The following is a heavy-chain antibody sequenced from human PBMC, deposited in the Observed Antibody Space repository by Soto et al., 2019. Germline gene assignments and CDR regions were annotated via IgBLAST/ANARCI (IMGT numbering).Heavy chain of an antibody. V-gene: IGHV4-34*01. CDR3: ASDYYDSSGYYRGMDV. J-gene: IGHJ6*02. Sequence: SETLSLTCAVYGGSFSGYYWSWIRQPPGKGLEWIGEINHSGSTNYNPSLKSRVAISVDTSKNQFSLKLSSVTAADTAVYYCASDYYDSSGYYRGMDVWGRGTTVTVSS. CDR2: INHSGST. D-gene: IGHD3-22*01. CDR1: GGSFSGYY.